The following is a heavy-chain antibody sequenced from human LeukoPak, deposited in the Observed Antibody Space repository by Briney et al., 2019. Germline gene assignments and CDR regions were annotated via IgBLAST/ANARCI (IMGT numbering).Heavy chain of an antibody. CDR1: GFTFCSYG. J-gene: IGHJ5*02. CDR2: ISYDGSNK. CDR3: AKDRFDP. V-gene: IGHV3-30*18. Sequence: GGSLRLSCAASGFTFCSYGMHWVRQAPGKGLEWVAVISYDGSNKYYADSVKGRFTISRDNSKNTLYLQMNSLRAEDTAVYYCAKDRFDPWGQGTLVTVSS.